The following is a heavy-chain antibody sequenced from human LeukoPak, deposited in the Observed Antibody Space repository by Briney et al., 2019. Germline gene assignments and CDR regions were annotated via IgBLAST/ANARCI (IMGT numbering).Heavy chain of an antibody. CDR3: ARAGWASYYYYYMDV. J-gene: IGHJ6*03. Sequence: SQTLSLTCTVSGGSISSYYWSWIRQPAGKGLEWIGRIYTSGSTNYNPSLKSRVTMSVDTSKNQFSLKLSSVTAADTAVYYCARAGWASYYYYYMDVWGKGTTVTISS. CDR1: GGSISSYY. V-gene: IGHV4-4*07. D-gene: IGHD1-14*01. CDR2: IYTSGST.